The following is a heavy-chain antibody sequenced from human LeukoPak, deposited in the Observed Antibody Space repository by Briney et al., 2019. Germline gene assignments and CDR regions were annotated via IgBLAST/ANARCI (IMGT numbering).Heavy chain of an antibody. Sequence: GGSLRLSCAASEFTFNSYAMIWARQAPGKGLEWVSAIRESGGSAYYPDSVKGRFTISRDNSKNTLYLQMNSLRAEDTAVYYCAKPGYCRGDACDNWFDPWGQGTLVTVSS. CDR3: AKPGYCRGDACDNWFDP. D-gene: IGHD2-15*01. J-gene: IGHJ5*02. V-gene: IGHV3-23*01. CDR1: EFTFNSYA. CDR2: IRESGGSA.